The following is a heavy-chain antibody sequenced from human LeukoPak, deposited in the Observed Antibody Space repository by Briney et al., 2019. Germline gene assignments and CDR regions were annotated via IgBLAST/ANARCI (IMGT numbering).Heavy chain of an antibody. CDR2: IYYSGST. J-gene: IGHJ4*02. Sequence: SETLSLTCTVSGGSISSSSYYWGWLRQTPGKGLEWLGNIYYSGSTYYNPSLKSRVTISVDTSKNQFSLNLTSVTAADTAVYYCARRGGRITATYYFDYWGQGTLVTVSS. CDR3: ARRGGRITATYYFDY. CDR1: GGSISSSSYY. D-gene: IGHD6-25*01. V-gene: IGHV4-39*01.